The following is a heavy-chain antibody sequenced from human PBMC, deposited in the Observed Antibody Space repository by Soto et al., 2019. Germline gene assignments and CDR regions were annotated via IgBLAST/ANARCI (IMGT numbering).Heavy chain of an antibody. CDR1: GGSIISHL. CDR2: VSHSGST. J-gene: IGHJ3*02. D-gene: IGHD3-16*01. CDR3: AREGPLSGDAFDI. Sequence: SETLSLTCTVSGGSIISHLWSWIRQPPGEGLEWIGYVSHSGSTTHNPSLKGRVTISLDTSKNQVSLQLRSVTAADTAVYYCAREGPLSGDAFDIWGRGTKVTVSS. V-gene: IGHV4-59*11.